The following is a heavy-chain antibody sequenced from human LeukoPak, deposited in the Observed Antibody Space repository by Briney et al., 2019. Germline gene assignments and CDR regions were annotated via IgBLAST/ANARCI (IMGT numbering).Heavy chain of an antibody. V-gene: IGHV1-46*01. J-gene: IGHJ5*02. Sequence: ASVKVSCKASGYTFTSYYMRWVRQAPGQGLEWMGIINPSGGNTNYAQKFQGRVTMTRDTSTSTVYMELRSLRSEDTAVYYCARGRRSIAAAGFADTKNWFDPWGQGTLVTVSS. CDR3: ARGRRSIAAAGFADTKNWFDP. D-gene: IGHD6-13*01. CDR1: GYTFTSYY. CDR2: INPSGGNT.